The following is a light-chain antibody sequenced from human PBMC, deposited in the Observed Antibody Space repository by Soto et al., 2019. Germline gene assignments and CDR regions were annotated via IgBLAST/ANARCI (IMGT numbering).Light chain of an antibody. V-gene: IGLV2-14*01. J-gene: IGLJ2*01. CDR1: SSDIGGYNY. CDR2: DVX. CDR3: SSYTSSSTLV. Sequence: QSALTQPASVSGSPGQSITISCAGTSSDIGGYNYVSWYQQHPGKAPKLMIYDVXNRXSGXSNXFXGSKHGNTASLTISGLQAEDXADYYCSSYTSSSTLVFGAGTKVTVL.